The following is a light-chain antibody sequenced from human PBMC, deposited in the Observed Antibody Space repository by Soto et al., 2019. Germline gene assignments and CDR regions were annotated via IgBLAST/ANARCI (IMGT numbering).Light chain of an antibody. CDR1: QSVSTSY. J-gene: IGKJ4*01. CDR2: GAS. CDR3: QQYGSVPLT. V-gene: IGKV3-20*01. Sequence: EIVLTQSPGTLSLSPGERATLSCRASQSVSTSYLAWYQQKPGQATRLLIYGASSRPTGIPDRFSGSGSGADFTLTISRLEPEDFAVYYCQQYGSVPLTFGGGTKVEIK.